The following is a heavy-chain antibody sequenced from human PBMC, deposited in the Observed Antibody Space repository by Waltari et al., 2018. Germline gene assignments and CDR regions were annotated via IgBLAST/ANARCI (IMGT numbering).Heavy chain of an antibody. D-gene: IGHD2-15*01. Sequence: QVQLVESGGGVVQPGRSLRLSCAASGFTFSSYGMHGVRQAPGKWLGWVAVIWYDGSNKYYADSVKGRFTISRDNSKNTLYLQMNSLRAEDTAVYYCAKEGLGCSGGSCYSVPYYFDYWGQGTLVTVSS. J-gene: IGHJ4*02. CDR1: GFTFSSYG. CDR2: IWYDGSNK. V-gene: IGHV3-33*06. CDR3: AKEGLGCSGGSCYSVPYYFDY.